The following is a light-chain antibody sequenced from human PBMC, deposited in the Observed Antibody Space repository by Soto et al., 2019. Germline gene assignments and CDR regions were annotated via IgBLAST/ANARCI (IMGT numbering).Light chain of an antibody. Sequence: QSSLTHPASLSGSPGQSITITCTGTSSDIYAYNYVSWYQQHPGKAPKVVISGVNIRPSGVSSRFSGSKSGNTASLTISGLQAEDEAEYFCGSYAGSDTFVFGTGTKVTVL. V-gene: IGLV2-14*01. CDR2: GVN. CDR1: SSDIYAYNY. J-gene: IGLJ1*01. CDR3: GSYAGSDTFV.